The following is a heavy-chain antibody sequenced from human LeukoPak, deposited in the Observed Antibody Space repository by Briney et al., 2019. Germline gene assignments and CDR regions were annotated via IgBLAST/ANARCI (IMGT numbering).Heavy chain of an antibody. CDR3: ATDVDPGAREDVVDI. D-gene: IGHD1-26*01. CDR1: GFIFSSYG. J-gene: IGHJ3*02. CDR2: IRYDGSNK. Sequence: GGSLRLSCAASGFIFSSYGMHWVRQAPGKGLEWVAFIRYDGSNKYHADSVKGRFSISRDNSKNTVYLQMNSLRAEDTAVYYCATDVDPGAREDVVDIWYQGTMVIVSS. V-gene: IGHV3-30*02.